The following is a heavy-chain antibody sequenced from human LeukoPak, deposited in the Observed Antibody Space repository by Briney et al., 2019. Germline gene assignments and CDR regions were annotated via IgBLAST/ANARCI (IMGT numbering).Heavy chain of an antibody. D-gene: IGHD3-10*01. V-gene: IGHV3-30*18. CDR3: AKDQVTMVRGVIPTAFDI. CDR2: ISYDGSNK. Sequence: PGGSLRLSCAASGFTFSSYGMHWVRQAPGKGLEWVAVISYDGSNKYYADSVKGRFTISRDNSKNTLYLQMNSLRAEDTAVYYCAKDQVTMVRGVIPTAFDIWGQGTMATASS. CDR1: GFTFSSYG. J-gene: IGHJ3*02.